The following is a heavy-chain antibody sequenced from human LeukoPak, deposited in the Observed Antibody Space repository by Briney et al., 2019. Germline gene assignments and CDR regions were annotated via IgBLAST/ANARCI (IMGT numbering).Heavy chain of an antibody. Sequence: GGSLRLSCAASGFTFSSYAMSWVRQAPGKGLEWVSAISGSGGSTYYADSVKGRFTISRDNSKNTLYLQMNSLRAEDTAVYYCARDPGSVGSGLVWGQGTLVTVSS. CDR2: ISGSGGST. V-gene: IGHV3-23*01. J-gene: IGHJ4*02. CDR3: ARDPGSVGSGLV. D-gene: IGHD3-22*01. CDR1: GFTFSSYA.